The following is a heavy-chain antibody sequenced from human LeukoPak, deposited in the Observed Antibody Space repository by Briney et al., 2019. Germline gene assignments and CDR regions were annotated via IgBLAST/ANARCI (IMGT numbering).Heavy chain of an antibody. CDR2: IYFTGTI. V-gene: IGHV4-4*07. J-gene: IGHJ5*02. CDR3: ARDSGTTGEVKFDP. CDR1: GGGGSISSHY. D-gene: IGHD3-10*01. Sequence: SETLSLTCTVSGGGGSISSHYWRWIRQPAGKGLEWIGRIYFTGTITYNPSLESRVTMSIDTSKNQFSLKLNSLTAADTAVYYCARDSGTTGEVKFDPWGQGTLVTVSS.